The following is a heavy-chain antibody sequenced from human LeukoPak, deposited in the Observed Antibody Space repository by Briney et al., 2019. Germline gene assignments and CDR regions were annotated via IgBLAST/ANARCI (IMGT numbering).Heavy chain of an antibody. D-gene: IGHD1-1*01. CDR3: ARVAKERVGGVYYFDY. V-gene: IGHV3-13*01. Sequence: PGGSLRLSCAVPGFTFSDYDMHWVRQATGKGLERVSAIGTAGDTYYTGSVEGRFTISRENAKNSLYLQMNSLRARDTAVYYCARVAKERVGGVYYFDYWGQGTLVTVSS. J-gene: IGHJ4*02. CDR2: IGTAGDT. CDR1: GFTFSDYD.